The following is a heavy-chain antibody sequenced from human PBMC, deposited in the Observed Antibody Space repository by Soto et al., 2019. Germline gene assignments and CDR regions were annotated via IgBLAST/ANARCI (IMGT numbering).Heavy chain of an antibody. CDR1: GGSISSGDYY. V-gene: IGHV4-30-4*01. CDR2: IYYSGST. Sequence: QVQLQESGPGLVKPSQTLSLTCTVSGGSISSGDYYWSWIRQPPGKGLEWIGYIYYSGSTYYNPSLKSRVTISVDTSKNQFSLKLSSVTAADTAVYYCARGSTVPRPLPTPGYWYFDLWGRGTLVTVSS. CDR3: ARGSTVPRPLPTPGYWYFDL. J-gene: IGHJ2*01. D-gene: IGHD4-17*01.